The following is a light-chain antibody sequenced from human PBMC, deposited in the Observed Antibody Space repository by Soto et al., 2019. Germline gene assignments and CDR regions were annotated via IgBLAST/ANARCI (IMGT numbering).Light chain of an antibody. CDR3: TAWDDSLNGRL. Sequence: QSELTQPPSASGTPGQRVTFSCSGSTSNIGSNAVNWYQQLPGTAPKLLIYSNDRRPSGVPDRFSGSKSGTSASLAISGLQSEDEADYYCTAWDDSLNGRLFGGGTKVTVL. J-gene: IGLJ2*01. CDR2: SND. V-gene: IGLV1-44*01. CDR1: TSNIGSNA.